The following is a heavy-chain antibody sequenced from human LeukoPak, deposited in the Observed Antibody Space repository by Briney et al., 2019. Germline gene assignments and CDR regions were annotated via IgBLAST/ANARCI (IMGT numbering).Heavy chain of an antibody. CDR3: AREEGIAARQTDY. Sequence: PSETLSLTCTVSGYSISSGYYWGWIRQPPGKGLEWTGSIDHSGSTYYNPSLKSRVTISVDTSKNQFSLKLSSVTAADTAVYYCAREEGIAARQTDYWGQGTLVTVSP. D-gene: IGHD6-6*01. CDR1: GYSISSGYY. J-gene: IGHJ4*02. V-gene: IGHV4-38-2*02. CDR2: IDHSGST.